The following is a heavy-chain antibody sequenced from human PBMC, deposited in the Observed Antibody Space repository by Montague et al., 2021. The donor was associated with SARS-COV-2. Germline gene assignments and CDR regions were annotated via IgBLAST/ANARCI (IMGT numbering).Heavy chain of an antibody. Sequence: CAISGDSVSLNRSGWNWIRHFPSTGLELLGRTYYKSKCDNDYPLXVKXRITINPDTSKNRFSLQLNSVTPEDAAVYYCARQFPVQDLRYSYYGMDVWGQGTTVTVSS. CDR3: ARQFPVQDLRYSYYGMDV. D-gene: IGHD4-11*01. V-gene: IGHV6-1*01. J-gene: IGHJ6*02. CDR1: GDSVSLNRSG. CDR2: TYYKSKCDN.